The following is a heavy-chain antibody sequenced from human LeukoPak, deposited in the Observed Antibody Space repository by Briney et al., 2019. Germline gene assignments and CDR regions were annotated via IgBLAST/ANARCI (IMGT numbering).Heavy chain of an antibody. V-gene: IGHV4-38-2*02. J-gene: IGHJ3*02. CDR3: ARGADGYNFKLGPQPFDI. Sequence: SETLSLTCTVSGYSISSGYYWGWIRQPPGKGLEWIGSIYHSGSTYYNPSLKSRVTISVDTSKNQFSLKLSSVTAADTAVYYCARGADGYNFKLGPQPFDIWGQGTMVTVSS. CDR1: GYSISSGYY. CDR2: IYHSGST. D-gene: IGHD5-24*01.